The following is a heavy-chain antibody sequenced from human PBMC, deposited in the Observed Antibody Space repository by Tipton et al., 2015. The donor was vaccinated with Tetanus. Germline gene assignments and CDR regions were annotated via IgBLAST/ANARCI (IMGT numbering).Heavy chain of an antibody. CDR3: AREDGGPTLDYFDS. J-gene: IGHJ4*02. D-gene: IGHD3-16*01. Sequence: AVSGFTFTRYAMHWVRQAPGKGLEWVAVITFDGGTKYCADSVKGRFTLSRDNSQNTLYLQMNSLKVEDTAVYYCAREDGGPTLDYFDSWGQGALVIVSS. CDR1: GFTFTRYA. CDR2: ITFDGGTK. V-gene: IGHV3-30-3*01.